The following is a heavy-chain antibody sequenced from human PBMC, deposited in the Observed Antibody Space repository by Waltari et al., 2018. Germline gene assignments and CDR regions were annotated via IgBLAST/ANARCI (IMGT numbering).Heavy chain of an antibody. CDR2: IYYSGST. CDR1: GGSISSYY. J-gene: IGHJ3*02. D-gene: IGHD3-22*01. Sequence: QVQLQESGPGLVKPSETLSLTCTVSGGSISSYYWSWIRQPPGKGLEWIGYIYYSGSTNYNPSLKSRVTISVDTSKNQFSLKLSSVTAADTAVYYCAREGSYDSSGSGAFDIWGQGTMVTVSS. V-gene: IGHV4-59*01. CDR3: AREGSYDSSGSGAFDI.